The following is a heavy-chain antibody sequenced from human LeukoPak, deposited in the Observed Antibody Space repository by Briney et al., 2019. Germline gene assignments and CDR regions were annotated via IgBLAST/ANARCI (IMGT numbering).Heavy chain of an antibody. J-gene: IGHJ6*02. Sequence: PGRSLRLSCAASGFTFSGYGMHWVRQAPGKGLEWVTVISYDGSNKYYADSVKGRFTISRDNSKNTLYLQMNSLRAEDTAVYYCAKGGVIANVWGQGTTVTVSS. CDR3: AKGGVIANV. CDR1: GFTFSGYG. V-gene: IGHV3-30*18. D-gene: IGHD3-10*01. CDR2: ISYDGSNK.